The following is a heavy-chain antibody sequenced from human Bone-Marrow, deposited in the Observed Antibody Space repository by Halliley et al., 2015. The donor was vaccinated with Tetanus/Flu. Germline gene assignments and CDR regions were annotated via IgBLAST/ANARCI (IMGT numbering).Heavy chain of an antibody. J-gene: IGHJ5*02. D-gene: IGHD3-22*01. Sequence: LEWIAIIYPGDSESRYSPSFQGQVPISVDRSINTAYLHWSSLRSSDSAMYYCTKADSSGFSRTWGQGTLVTVS. CDR3: TKADSSGFSRT. CDR2: IYPGDSES. V-gene: IGHV5-51*01.